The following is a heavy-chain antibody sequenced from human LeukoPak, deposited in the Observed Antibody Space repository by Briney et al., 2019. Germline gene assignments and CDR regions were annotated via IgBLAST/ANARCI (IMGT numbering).Heavy chain of an antibody. V-gene: IGHV1-2*02. CDR2: INPNSGGT. J-gene: IGHJ4*02. D-gene: IGHD5-12*01. CDR1: GHTFTGFY. CDR3: ARGYSGYDYLDY. Sequence: ASVNVSCKASGHTFTGFYMHWVRQAPGQGLEWMGWINPNSGGTNYAQKFQGRVTMTNDTSISTVYMELSRLRSDHTAVYYCARGYSGYDYLDYWGQGTLVTVSS.